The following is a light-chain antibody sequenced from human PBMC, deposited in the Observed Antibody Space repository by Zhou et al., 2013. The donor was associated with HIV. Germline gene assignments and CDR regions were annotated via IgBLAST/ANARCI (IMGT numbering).Light chain of an antibody. J-gene: IGKJ2*01. CDR1: QSVSSY. CDR2: DAS. CDR3: QQRSNWPPEDT. V-gene: IGKV3-11*01. Sequence: EIVLTQSPATLSLSPGERATLSCRASQSVSSYLAWYQQKPGQAPRLLIYDASNRATGIPARFSGSGSGTDFTLTISSLEPEDFAVYYCQQRSNWPPEDTFGQGTQAGDQT.